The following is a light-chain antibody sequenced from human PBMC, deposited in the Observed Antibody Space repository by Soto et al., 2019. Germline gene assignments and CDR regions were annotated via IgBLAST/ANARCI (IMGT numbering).Light chain of an antibody. J-gene: IGKJ1*01. Sequence: VLFPQSPGTLSLSPLERSALSCRASQIVSNNYLAWYQQKPGRAHRLLIYGAFSRATGIPERFSGSGSGTDFILTISRLEPEDFAVYYCQQYAGSPRTFGQGTKVDIK. V-gene: IGKV3-20*01. CDR3: QQYAGSPRT. CDR1: QIVSNNY. CDR2: GAF.